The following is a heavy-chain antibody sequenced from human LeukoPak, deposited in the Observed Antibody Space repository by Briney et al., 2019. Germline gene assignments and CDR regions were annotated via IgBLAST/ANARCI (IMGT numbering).Heavy chain of an antibody. J-gene: IGHJ4*02. CDR3: AKSFSGSGSYYLPEFDY. CDR1: GFTFSSYV. D-gene: IGHD3-10*01. Sequence: GGSLRLSCAASGFTFSSYVMTWVRQAPGKGLEWVSGISWNSGSIGYADSVKGRFTISRDNAKNSLYLQMNSLRAEDTALYYCAKSFSGSGSYYLPEFDYWGQGTLVTVSS. CDR2: ISWNSGSI. V-gene: IGHV3-9*01.